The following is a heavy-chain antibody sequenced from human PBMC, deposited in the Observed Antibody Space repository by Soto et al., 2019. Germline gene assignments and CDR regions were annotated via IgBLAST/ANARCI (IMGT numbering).Heavy chain of an antibody. D-gene: IGHD3-22*01. J-gene: IGHJ4*02. CDR1: GFSLSTSGVG. Sequence: SGPTLVNPTQTLTLTCTFSGFSLSTSGVGVGWIRQPPGKALEWLALIYWNDDKRYSPSLKSRLTITKDTSKNQVVLTMTNMDPVDTATYYCAHGGYYYDSSGYYFDYWGQGTLVTVSS. V-gene: IGHV2-5*01. CDR3: AHGGYYYDSSGYYFDY. CDR2: IYWNDDK.